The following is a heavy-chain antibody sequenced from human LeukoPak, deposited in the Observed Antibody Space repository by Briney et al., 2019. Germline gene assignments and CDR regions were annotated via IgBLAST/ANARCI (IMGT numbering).Heavy chain of an antibody. J-gene: IGHJ4*02. Sequence: SETLSLTCTVSGGSISSGGYYWSWIRQHPGKGLEWIGYIYYSGSTYYNPSLKSRVTISVDTSKDQFSLKLSSVTAADTAVYYCARVTVVVPAAIDYWGQGTLVTVSS. CDR3: ARVTVVVPAAIDY. D-gene: IGHD2-2*01. CDR2: IYYSGST. CDR1: GGSISSGGYY. V-gene: IGHV4-31*03.